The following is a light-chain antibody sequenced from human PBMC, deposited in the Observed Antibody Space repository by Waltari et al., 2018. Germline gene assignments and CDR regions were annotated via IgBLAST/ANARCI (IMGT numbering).Light chain of an antibody. CDR1: QSIAIW. J-gene: IGKJ5*01. V-gene: IGKV1-5*03. CDR3: QQYKIYPIT. Sequence: DIQMTQSPSTVSASIGDRVTITCRASQSIAIWLAWYQHKPGKDPKLLIYQASSLESGVASRFSGSGFGTEFTLTISSLQPDDFAVYYCQQYKIYPITFGQGTRLEIK. CDR2: QAS.